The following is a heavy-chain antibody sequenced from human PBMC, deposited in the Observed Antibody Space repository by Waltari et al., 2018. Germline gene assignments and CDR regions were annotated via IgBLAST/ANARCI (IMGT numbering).Heavy chain of an antibody. CDR3: AKVGATRLDAFDI. J-gene: IGHJ3*02. CDR1: GYTFTSYY. V-gene: IGHV1-46*03. CDR2: INPSGGST. Sequence: QVQLVQSGAEVKKPGASVKVSCKAPGYTFTSYYMHWVRQAPGQGLEWMGIINPSGGSTSYAQKFQGRVTMTRDTSTSTVYMELSSLRSEDTAVYYCAKVGATRLDAFDIWGQGTMVTVSS. D-gene: IGHD1-26*01.